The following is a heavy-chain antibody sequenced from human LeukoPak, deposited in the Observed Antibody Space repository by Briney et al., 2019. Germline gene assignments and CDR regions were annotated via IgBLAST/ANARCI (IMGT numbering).Heavy chain of an antibody. CDR2: INPDGNEK. CDR3: AKEEWYSFDN. Sequence: GGSLRLSCAASGFTFSDYSMSWVRQAPGKGLEWVAKINPDGNEKSYVDSVKGRFTISRDNAKNSLYLQMNNLRAEDTAMYYCAKEEWYSFDNWGQGYLVTVSS. CDR1: GFTFSDYS. D-gene: IGHD1-1*01. V-gene: IGHV3-7*01. J-gene: IGHJ4*02.